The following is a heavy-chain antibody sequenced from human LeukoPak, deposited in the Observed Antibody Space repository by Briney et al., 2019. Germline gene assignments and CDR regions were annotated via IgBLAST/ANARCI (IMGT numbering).Heavy chain of an antibody. CDR3: ARSAAYVDVVDV. J-gene: IGHJ3*01. Sequence: PSETLTLTYSVPGGPVSGRACVWRGVGQPPGKGLERIGSISYDGGTLYDPSRKSRVTMSVDTSKEQFYLKLSSVTAADTAVYFCARSAAYVDVVDVWGQGTMVSVS. V-gene: IGHV4-39*01. D-gene: IGHD3-16*01. CDR1: GGPVSGRACV. CDR2: ISYDGGT.